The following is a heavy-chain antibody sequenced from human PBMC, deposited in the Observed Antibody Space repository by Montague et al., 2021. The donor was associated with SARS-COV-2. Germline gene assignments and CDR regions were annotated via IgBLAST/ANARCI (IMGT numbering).Heavy chain of an antibody. CDR1: RGSFHIFS. D-gene: IGHD2-21*01. CDR2: IDHSGNT. J-gene: IGHJ4*02. Sequence: SETLSLTCAVYRGSFHIFSWGWIRQSPGKELEGIGEIDHSGNTNYNPSLKSRVTISLDTSKNQFSLNLTSVTAADTAMYYCARGSRVVGITPGLRYWGQGTQVAVSS. CDR3: ARGSRVVGITPGLRY. V-gene: IGHV4-34*01.